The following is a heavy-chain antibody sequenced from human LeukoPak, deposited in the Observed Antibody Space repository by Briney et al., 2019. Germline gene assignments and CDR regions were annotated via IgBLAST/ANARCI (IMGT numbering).Heavy chain of an antibody. V-gene: IGHV1-58*02. CDR2: IVVGSGNT. CDR3: AADAYCSSTSCYYYYYGMDV. D-gene: IGHD2-2*01. J-gene: IGHJ6*02. CDR1: GFTFTSSA. Sequence: SVKVPCKASGFTFTSSAMQWVRQARGQRLEWIGWIVVGSGNTNYAQKFQERVTITRDMSTSTAYMELSSLRSEDTAVYYCAADAYCSSTSCYYYYYGMDVWGQGTTVTVSS.